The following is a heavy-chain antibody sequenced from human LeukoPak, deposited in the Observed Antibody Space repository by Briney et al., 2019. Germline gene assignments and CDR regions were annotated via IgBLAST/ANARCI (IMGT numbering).Heavy chain of an antibody. J-gene: IGHJ3*02. CDR2: FDPEDGET. CDR3: ATVDASARYHAFDI. Sequence: GASVKVSCKVSGYTLTELSMHWVRQAPGKGLEWMGGFDPEDGETIYAQKFQGRVTMTEDTSTDTAYMELSSLRSEDTAVYYCATVDASARYHAFDIWGQGTMVTVSS. CDR1: GYTLTELS. V-gene: IGHV1-24*01. D-gene: IGHD1-26*01.